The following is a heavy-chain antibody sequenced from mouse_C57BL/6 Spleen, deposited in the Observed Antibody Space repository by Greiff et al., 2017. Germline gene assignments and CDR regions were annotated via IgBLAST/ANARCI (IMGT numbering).Heavy chain of an antibody. D-gene: IGHD1-1*01. Sequence: QVQLQQPGAELVMPGASVKLSCKASGYTFTSYWMHWVKQRPGQGLEWIGGIDPSDSYTNYNQKFKGKSTLTVDKSSSTAYMQLSSLTSEDSAVYYCARIVYGSSPDYWGQGTTLTVSS. V-gene: IGHV1-69*01. J-gene: IGHJ2*01. CDR3: ARIVYGSSPDY. CDR2: IDPSDSYT. CDR1: GYTFTSYW.